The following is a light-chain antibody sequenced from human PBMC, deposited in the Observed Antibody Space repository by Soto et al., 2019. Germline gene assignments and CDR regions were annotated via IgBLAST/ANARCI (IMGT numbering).Light chain of an antibody. V-gene: IGKV1-5*01. CDR1: QSLSNF. Sequence: DIRMTQSPSTLSASVGDRVTITCRANQSLSNFLAWYQKKPGKAPKLLISDASTLESGVPSRFSGSGSGTEFILTISSLQPDDFATYYCQHYKTYSTWTFGHGTKVDIK. CDR3: QHYKTYSTWT. CDR2: DAS. J-gene: IGKJ1*01.